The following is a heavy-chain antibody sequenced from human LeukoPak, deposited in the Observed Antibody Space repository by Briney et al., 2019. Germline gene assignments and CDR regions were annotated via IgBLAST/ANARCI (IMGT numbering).Heavy chain of an antibody. J-gene: IGHJ4*02. CDR2: INSDGSST. CDR1: GFTFSSYW. V-gene: IGHV3-74*01. Sequence: GGSLRLSCAASGFTFSSYWVHWVRQAPGKGLVWVSRINSDGSSTSYADSVKGRFTISRDNAKNTLYLQMNSLRAEDTAVYYCARVARNRIGYFDYWGQGTLVAVSS. CDR3: ARVARNRIGYFDY. D-gene: IGHD1-26*01.